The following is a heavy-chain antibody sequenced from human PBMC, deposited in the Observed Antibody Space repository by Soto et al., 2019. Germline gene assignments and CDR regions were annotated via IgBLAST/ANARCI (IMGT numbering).Heavy chain of an antibody. CDR2: ISQSGST. Sequence: QVQLQQWGAGLLKPSETLSLTCAVYGQSFSGHTWSWIRQSPGKGLEWIGEISQSGSTYYNPSLKTRVTISEDTSKNQFSLTLNSVTGADTGVFYCARGSGIAVIPGELEDVHYDYWGQGTLVSVSS. J-gene: IGHJ4*02. V-gene: IGHV4-34*01. CDR1: GQSFSGHT. D-gene: IGHD2-2*01. CDR3: ARGSGIAVIPGELEDVHYDY.